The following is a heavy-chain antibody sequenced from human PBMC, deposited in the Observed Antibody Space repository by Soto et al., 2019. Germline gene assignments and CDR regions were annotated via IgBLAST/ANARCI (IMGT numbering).Heavy chain of an antibody. D-gene: IGHD6-6*01. CDR2: IIPIFGTA. CDR1: GGTFSSYA. CDR3: ASSAGSSRHWFDP. J-gene: IGHJ5*02. Sequence: SVKVSCKASGGTFSSYAISWVRQAPGQGLEWMGGIIPIFGTANYAQKFQGRVTITADKSMSTAYMELSSLISEDTAVYYCASSAGSSRHWFDPWGQGTLVTVSS. V-gene: IGHV1-69*06.